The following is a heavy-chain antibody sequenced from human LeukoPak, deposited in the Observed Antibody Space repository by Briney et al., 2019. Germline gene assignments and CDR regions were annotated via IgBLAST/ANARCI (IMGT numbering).Heavy chain of an antibody. CDR1: GFTFSSYA. Sequence: PGGSLRLSCAASGFTFSSYAMHWVRQAPGKGLEWVAVISYDGSNKYYADSVKGRFTISRDNSKNTLYLQMNSLRAEDTAVYYCARDRGAYDSSGSYYYYGMDVWGQGTTVTVSS. V-gene: IGHV3-30-3*01. CDR2: ISYDGSNK. CDR3: ARDRGAYDSSGSYYYYGMDV. J-gene: IGHJ6*02. D-gene: IGHD3-22*01.